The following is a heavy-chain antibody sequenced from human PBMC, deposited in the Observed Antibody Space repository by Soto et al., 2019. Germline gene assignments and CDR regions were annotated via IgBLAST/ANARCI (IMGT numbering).Heavy chain of an antibody. CDR2: IIPVFGSA. Sequence: QVQLVQSGPEVKRPGSSVRVSCKASGGAFNTFALSWVRQAPGQGLEWMGGIIPVFGSADYAQKFQGKNTINRDKTTSTVYTKLSSLRSDDTGVEYWARDSGHVSVTTYNHYSHGWEVWGHGNTVTLSS. CDR3: ARDSGHVSVTTYNHYSHGWEV. V-gene: IGHV1-69*06. CDR1: GGAFNTFA. D-gene: IGHD1-1*01. J-gene: IGHJ6*02.